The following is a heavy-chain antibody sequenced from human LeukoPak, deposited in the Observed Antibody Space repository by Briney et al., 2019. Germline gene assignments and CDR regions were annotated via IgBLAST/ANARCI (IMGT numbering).Heavy chain of an antibody. D-gene: IGHD6-19*01. J-gene: IGHJ5*02. CDR2: IYYSGST. V-gene: IGHV4-39*01. CDR1: GGSISSSSYY. Sequence: SETLSLTCTVSGGSISSSSYYWGWIRQPPGKGLEWIGSIYYSGSTYYNPSLKSRVTISVDTSKNQFSLKLSSVTAADTAVYYCARHRSSGPGTVWFDPGGQGTLVTVSS. CDR3: ARHRSSGPGTVWFDP.